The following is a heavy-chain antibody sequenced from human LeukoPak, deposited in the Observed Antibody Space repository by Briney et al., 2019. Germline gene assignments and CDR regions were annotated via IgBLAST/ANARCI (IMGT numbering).Heavy chain of an antibody. V-gene: IGHV1-24*01. CDR3: ATGDFWSGYFPTDY. CDR1: GYTLTKLS. D-gene: IGHD3-3*01. Sequence: ASVKVSCKVSGYTLTKLSMHWVRQAPGKGLEWMGGFDPEDGETIYAQKFQGRVTMTEDTSTDTAYMELSSLRSEDTAVYYCATGDFWSGYFPTDYWGQGTLVTVSS. J-gene: IGHJ4*02. CDR2: FDPEDGET.